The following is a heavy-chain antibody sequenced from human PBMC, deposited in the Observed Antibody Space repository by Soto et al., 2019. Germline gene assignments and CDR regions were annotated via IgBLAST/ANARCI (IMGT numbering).Heavy chain of an antibody. V-gene: IGHV1-69*01. CDR2: IIPMFGKP. CDR1: GGTFRSYA. CDR3: ARSMATNCFYCMDV. D-gene: IGHD2-2*01. J-gene: IGHJ6*02. Sequence: QVQLVQSGAEVREPGSSVKVSCEASGGTFRSYAINWVRQAPGQGLEWMGGIIPMFGKPNYAEKFLGRVTTSADESTRTAYIEVTMLKSEDTAVYYCARSMATNCFYCMDVWGLGNTVIVSS.